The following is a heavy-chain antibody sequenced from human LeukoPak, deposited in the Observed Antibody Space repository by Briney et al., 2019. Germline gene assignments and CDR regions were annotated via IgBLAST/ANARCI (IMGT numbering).Heavy chain of an antibody. J-gene: IGHJ4*02. CDR2: INQGGSEK. D-gene: IGHD2-21*02. CDR3: ARDVGDL. CDR1: GFTFSTYW. Sequence: GGSLRLSCAPSGFTFSTYWMGWVRQAPGKGLEWLANINQGGSEKYYVDSVKGRFTISRDNARNSLFLQMNSLRAEDTAVYYCARDVGDLWGQGTLVTVSS. V-gene: IGHV3-7*01.